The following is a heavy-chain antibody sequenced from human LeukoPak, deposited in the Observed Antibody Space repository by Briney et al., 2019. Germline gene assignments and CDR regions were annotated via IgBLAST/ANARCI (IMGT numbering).Heavy chain of an antibody. V-gene: IGHV3-33*08. CDR3: ARDLHSPGLFDP. J-gene: IGHJ5*02. D-gene: IGHD2-21*01. Sequence: GRSLRLSCAASGFTFSSYGMLWVRQAPGKGLEWVAVIWYDGSNKYYADSVKGRFTISRDNSKNTLYLQMNSLRAEDTAVYYCARDLHSPGLFDPWGQGTLVSVSS. CDR2: IWYDGSNK. CDR1: GFTFSSYG.